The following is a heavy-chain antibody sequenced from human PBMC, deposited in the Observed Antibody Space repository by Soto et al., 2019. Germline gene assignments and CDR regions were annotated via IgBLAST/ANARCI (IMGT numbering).Heavy chain of an antibody. D-gene: IGHD5-12*01. V-gene: IGHV1-69*01. CDR2: IIPTFGAA. Sequence: QVHLVQSGAEVKGPGSSVKVSCEASGGSFSSDAITWVRQVPGQGLEWMGGIIPTFGAANYGRQFQGRVTISADESTRTVYMELSSLRFDDTAVYYCARGFSGYYSSLDYWGQGTLVTVSS. CDR1: GGSFSSDA. CDR3: ARGFSGYYSSLDY. J-gene: IGHJ4*02.